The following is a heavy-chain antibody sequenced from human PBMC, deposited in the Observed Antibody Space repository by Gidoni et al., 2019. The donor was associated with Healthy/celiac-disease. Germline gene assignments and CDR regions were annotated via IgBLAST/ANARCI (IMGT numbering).Heavy chain of an antibody. CDR1: GGSIISGGYS. V-gene: IGHV4-30-2*01. CDR3: AREMVRGVIGAFDI. J-gene: IGHJ3*02. CDR2: IYHSGST. D-gene: IGHD3-10*01. Sequence: QLQLQESCSGLVKPSQTLSLTFAVSGGSIISGGYSWSWIRQPPGKGLEWIGYIYHSGSTYYNPSLKSRVTISVDRSKNQFSLKLSSVTAADTAVYYCAREMVRGVIGAFDIWGQGTMVTVSS.